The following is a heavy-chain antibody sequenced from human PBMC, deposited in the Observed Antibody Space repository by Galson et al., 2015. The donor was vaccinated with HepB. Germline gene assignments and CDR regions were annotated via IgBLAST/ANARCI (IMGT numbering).Heavy chain of an antibody. CDR2: ISSSSSYT. Sequence: SLRLSCAASGFTFSDYYMSWIRQAPGKGLEWVSYISSSSSYTNYADSVKGRFTISRDNAKNSLYLQMNSLRAEDTAVYYCARELNDYGAQGVWGQGTMVTVSS. V-gene: IGHV3-11*05. J-gene: IGHJ3*01. CDR1: GFTFSDYY. CDR3: ARELNDYGAQGV. D-gene: IGHD4-17*01.